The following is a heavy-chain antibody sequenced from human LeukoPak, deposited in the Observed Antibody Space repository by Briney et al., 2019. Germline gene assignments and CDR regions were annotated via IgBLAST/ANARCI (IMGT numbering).Heavy chain of an antibody. CDR3: AKRGGNADWFDP. CDR1: GYSFSSYW. V-gene: IGHV5-10-1*04. D-gene: IGHD1-26*01. CDR2: IDPSDSYT. J-gene: IGHJ5*02. Sequence: GESLRISCKGSGYSFSSYWISWVRQMPGKGLEWMGRIDPSDSYTNYSPSFQGQVTISADKSISTAYLQWSSLKASDTAMYYCAKRGGNADWFDPWGQGTLVTVSS.